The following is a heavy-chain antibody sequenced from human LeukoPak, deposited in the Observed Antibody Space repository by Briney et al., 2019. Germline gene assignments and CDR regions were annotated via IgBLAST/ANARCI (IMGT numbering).Heavy chain of an antibody. CDR1: GYTFTSYD. D-gene: IGHD1-26*01. J-gene: IGHJ6*03. CDR3: ARGMEPYYYMDV. V-gene: IGHV1-2*02. Sequence: ASVKVSCKASGYTFTSYDINWVRQAPGQGLEWMGWINPNSGGTNYAQKFQGRVTMTRDTSISTAYMELSRLRSDDTAVYYCARGMEPYYYMDVWGKGTTVTVFS. CDR2: INPNSGGT.